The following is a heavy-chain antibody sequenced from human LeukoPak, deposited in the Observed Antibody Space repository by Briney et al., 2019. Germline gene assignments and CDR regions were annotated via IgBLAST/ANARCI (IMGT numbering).Heavy chain of an antibody. CDR2: IYYSGST. J-gene: IGHJ4*02. V-gene: IGHV4-39*07. CDR3: ARRNVADFDY. Sequence: SETLSLTCTVSGGSISSSSYYWGWIRQPPGKGLEWIGSIYYSGSTYYNPSLKSRVTISVDTSKNQFSLKLSSVTAADTAVYYCARRNVADFDYWGQGTLVTVSS. D-gene: IGHD6-19*01. CDR1: GGSISSSSYY.